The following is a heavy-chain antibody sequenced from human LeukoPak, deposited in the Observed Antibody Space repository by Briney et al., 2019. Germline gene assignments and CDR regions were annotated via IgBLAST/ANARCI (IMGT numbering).Heavy chain of an antibody. V-gene: IGHV3-7*01. J-gene: IGHJ6*02. Sequence: GGSLRLSCAASGFTFSSYWMSWVRQAPGKGLEWVAKIKQDVSEKYYVESVKGRFTISRDNAKNSLYLQMNSRRAEDTAVYYCGREKALRFLEWPDYGMDVWGQGTTVTVSS. CDR1: GFTFSSYW. CDR3: GREKALRFLEWPDYGMDV. D-gene: IGHD3-3*01. CDR2: IKQDVSEK.